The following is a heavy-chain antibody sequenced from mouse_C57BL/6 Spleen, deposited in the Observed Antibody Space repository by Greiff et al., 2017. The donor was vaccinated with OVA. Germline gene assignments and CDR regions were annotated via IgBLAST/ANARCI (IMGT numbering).Heavy chain of an antibody. J-gene: IGHJ1*03. D-gene: IGHD1-1*01. V-gene: IGHV5-6*01. CDR1: GFTFSSYG. CDR3: ARGAVVASDWYVDF. Sequence: EVQRVESGGDLVKPGGSLKLSCAASGFTFSSYGMSWVRQTPAKRLEWVATISSGGSYTYYTDSVTGRFTISRDNATNTLYLQLSSLKSEDTAMYYCARGAVVASDWYVDFWGTGTTVTVSA. CDR2: ISSGGSYT.